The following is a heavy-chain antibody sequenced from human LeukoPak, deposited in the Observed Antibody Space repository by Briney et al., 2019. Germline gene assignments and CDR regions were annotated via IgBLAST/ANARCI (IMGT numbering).Heavy chain of an antibody. V-gene: IGHV3-23*01. Sequence: PGGSLRLSCAASGFTFSSYAMSWVRQAPGKGLEWVSAISGSGGSTYYADSVKGRFTISRDNSKNTLYLQMNSLRAEDTAVYYCAKDLEQQLAIYFDYWGQGTLVTVSP. CDR1: GFTFSSYA. J-gene: IGHJ4*02. CDR2: ISGSGGST. D-gene: IGHD6-13*01. CDR3: AKDLEQQLAIYFDY.